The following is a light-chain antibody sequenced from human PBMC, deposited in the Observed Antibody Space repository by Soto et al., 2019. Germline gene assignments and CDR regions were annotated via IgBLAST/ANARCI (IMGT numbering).Light chain of an antibody. J-gene: IGLJ1*01. CDR3: QTWGTGIRV. V-gene: IGLV4-69*01. Sequence: QPVLTQSPSASASLGASVKLTCTLSSGHSNYAIAWHQQQPGKGPRYLMKVNSDGSHRKGDGIPDRFSGSSSGAQRYLTISSLQSEDEADYYCQTWGTGIRVFGTGTKLTVL. CDR1: SGHSNYA. CDR2: VNSDGSH.